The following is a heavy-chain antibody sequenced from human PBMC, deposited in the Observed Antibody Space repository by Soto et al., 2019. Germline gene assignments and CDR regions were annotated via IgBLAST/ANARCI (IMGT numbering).Heavy chain of an antibody. Sequence: ASVKVSCKASGYTFTSYYMHWVRQAPGQGLEWMGIINPSGGSTSYAQKFQGRFSIARDDSQNTLYLQMGSLTADDMAVYYCAAVRQNYGAYDFWGQGTQVTVSS. CDR2: INPSGGST. CDR3: AAVRQNYGAYDF. D-gene: IGHD4-17*01. J-gene: IGHJ4*02. CDR1: GYTFTSYY. V-gene: IGHV1-46*01.